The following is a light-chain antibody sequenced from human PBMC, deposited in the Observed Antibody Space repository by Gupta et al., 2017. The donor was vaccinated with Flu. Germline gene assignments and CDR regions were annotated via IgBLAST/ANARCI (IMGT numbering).Light chain of an antibody. J-gene: IGKJ5*01. CDR3: QQSNNFPPLT. Sequence: SSVSASVGDRVTITCRASQAISTWLAWYKQRPGKAPRLLIYAASTWRSGVPSRCSGSGYGTDFTLTINNRQPEDFATYYCQQSNNFPPLTFGEGTRLEIK. CDR1: QAISTW. V-gene: IGKV1-12*01. CDR2: AAS.